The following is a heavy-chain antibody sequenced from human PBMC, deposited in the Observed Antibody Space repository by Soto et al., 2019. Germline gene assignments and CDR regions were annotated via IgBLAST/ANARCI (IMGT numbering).Heavy chain of an antibody. CDR1: GFTFSNAW. V-gene: IGHV3-15*01. CDR3: TTGSQLLTYYYYGMDV. J-gene: IGHJ6*02. D-gene: IGHD3-10*01. Sequence: VGSLRLSCAASGFTFSNAWMSWVRQAPGKGLEWVGRIKSKTDGGTTDYAAPVKGRFTISRDDSKNTLYLQMNSLKTEDTAVYYCTTGSQLLTYYYYGMDVWGQGTTVTV. CDR2: IKSKTDGGTT.